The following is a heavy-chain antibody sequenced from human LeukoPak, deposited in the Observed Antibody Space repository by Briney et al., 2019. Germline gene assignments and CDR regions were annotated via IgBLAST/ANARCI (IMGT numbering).Heavy chain of an antibody. Sequence: GASVKDSCKASGYTFTSYAVHWVRQAPGQRLEWMGWINAGNGNTKYSQKFQGRVTITRDTSASTAYMELSSLRSEDTAVYYCARVYCSGGSCYDEYFQHWGQGTLVTVSS. J-gene: IGHJ1*01. CDR2: INAGNGNT. D-gene: IGHD2-15*01. CDR3: ARVYCSGGSCYDEYFQH. CDR1: GYTFTSYA. V-gene: IGHV1-3*01.